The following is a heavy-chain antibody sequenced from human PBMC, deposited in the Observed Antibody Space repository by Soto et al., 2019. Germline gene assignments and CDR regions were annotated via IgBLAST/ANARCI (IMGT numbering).Heavy chain of an antibody. CDR2: IFYSGAT. CDR3: ARDRLGGSGGSPFGMDV. J-gene: IGHJ6*02. Sequence: SETLSLTCTVSGGSISSDLYYWTWIRQHPGKGLEWIGYIFYSGATSYNPSLKSRVTISVDTSKNQFSLKLSSVTDADTAVYYCARDRLGGSGGSPFGMDVWGQGTTVTVSS. D-gene: IGHD3-10*01. V-gene: IGHV4-31*03. CDR1: GGSISSDLYY.